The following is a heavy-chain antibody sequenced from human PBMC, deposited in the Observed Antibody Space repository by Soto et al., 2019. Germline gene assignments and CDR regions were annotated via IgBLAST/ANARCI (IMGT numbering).Heavy chain of an antibody. CDR1: GFSFSTNA. CDR2: ISSSGTTT. D-gene: IGHD3-10*01. J-gene: IGHJ4*02. Sequence: EVQLWESGGALVQPGGSRRPSCPASGFSFSTNAMRGFRKPPGKGLEWVSGISSSGTTTYYADAVKGRFTISRDNSKNTLYLQMNSLRAEDTALYYCAKGSDYYYDYWGQGTLVTVSS. CDR3: AKGSDYYYDY. V-gene: IGHV3-23*01.